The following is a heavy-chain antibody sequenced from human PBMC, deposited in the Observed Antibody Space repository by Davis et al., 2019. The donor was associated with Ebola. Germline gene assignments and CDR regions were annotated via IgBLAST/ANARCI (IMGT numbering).Heavy chain of an antibody. CDR2: ISSHSDYI. V-gene: IGHV3-21*01. CDR1: GASISSSSYC. J-gene: IGHJ3*02. CDR3: ARDRPYYDTQSYHPFGAFDI. Sequence: GGSLRLSCTVSGASISSSSYCWGWIRQPPGKGLEWVSSISSHSDYIYYADSVKGRFSISRDNAKSSVYLLMTSLRADDTAVYYCARDRPYYDTQSYHPFGAFDIWGRGTMVTVSS. D-gene: IGHD3-16*01.